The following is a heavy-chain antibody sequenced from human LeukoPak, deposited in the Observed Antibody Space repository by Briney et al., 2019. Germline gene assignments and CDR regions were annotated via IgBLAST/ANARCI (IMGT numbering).Heavy chain of an antibody. D-gene: IGHD5-24*01. J-gene: IGHJ4*02. Sequence: SVKVSCKASGGTFSSYAISWVRQAPGQGLEWMGRIIPILGIANYAQKFQGRVTITRDTSASTVYMELSSLRSEDTAVYYCARDRVRNGYNPGGDWGQGTLVTVSS. CDR1: GGTFSSYA. CDR2: IIPILGIA. V-gene: IGHV1-69*04. CDR3: ARDRVRNGYNPGGD.